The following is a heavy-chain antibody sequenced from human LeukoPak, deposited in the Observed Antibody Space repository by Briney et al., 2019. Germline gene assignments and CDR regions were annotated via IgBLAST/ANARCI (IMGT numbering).Heavy chain of an antibody. J-gene: IGHJ4*02. D-gene: IGHD3-3*01. CDR2: ISGSGGST. CDR1: GFTFSSYA. CDR3: AKDTYDFWSGYYIDY. V-gene: IGHV3-23*01. Sequence: AGSLRLSCAASGFTFSSYAMSWVRQAPGKGLEWVSAISGSGGSTYYADSVKGRFTISRDNSKNTLYLQMNSLRAEDTAVYYCAKDTYDFWSGYYIDYWGQGTLVTVSS.